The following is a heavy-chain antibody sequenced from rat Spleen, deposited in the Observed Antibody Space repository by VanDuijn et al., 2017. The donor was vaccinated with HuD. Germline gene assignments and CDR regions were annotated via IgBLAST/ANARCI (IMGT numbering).Heavy chain of an antibody. J-gene: IGHJ1*01. V-gene: IGHV5-25*01. Sequence: EVRLVESDGGLVQPGGSLKLSCAASGFTFSNYYMAWVRQAPTKGLEWVASISPSGGSTYYRDSVKGRFTISRDNAKSTLYLQMDSLRSEDTATYYCARQGQLGWYFDSWGPGTMVTVSS. D-gene: IGHD5-1*01. CDR2: ISPSGGST. CDR1: GFTFSNYY. CDR3: ARQGQLGWYFDS.